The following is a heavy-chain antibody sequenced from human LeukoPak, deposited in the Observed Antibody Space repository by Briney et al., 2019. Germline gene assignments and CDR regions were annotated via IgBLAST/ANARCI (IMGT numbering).Heavy chain of an antibody. V-gene: IGHV4-4*07. J-gene: IGHJ6*02. D-gene: IGHD2-15*01. CDR2: IYTSGST. CDR1: GGSFSGYY. Sequence: SETLSLTCAVYGGSFSGYYWSWIRQPAGKGLEWIGRIYTSGSTNYNPSLKSRVTMSVDTSKNQFSLKLSSVTAADTAVYYCARERTDIVVVVAARELPGGYGMDVWGQGTTVTVSS. CDR3: ARERTDIVVVVAARELPGGYGMDV.